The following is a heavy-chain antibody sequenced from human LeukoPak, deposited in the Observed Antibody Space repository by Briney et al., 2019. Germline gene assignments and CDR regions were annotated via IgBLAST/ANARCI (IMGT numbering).Heavy chain of an antibody. CDR1: GGSISSSSYY. D-gene: IGHD3-22*01. CDR2: IHYSGST. V-gene: IGHV4-39*01. J-gene: IGHJ4*02. CDR3: ARRDYYDSKVDY. Sequence: SETLSLTCTVSGGSISSSSYYWGWIRQPPGKGLEWIGSIHYSGSTYYNPSLKSRVTISVDTSKNQFSLKLSSVTAADTAVYYCARRDYYDSKVDYWGQGTLVTVSS.